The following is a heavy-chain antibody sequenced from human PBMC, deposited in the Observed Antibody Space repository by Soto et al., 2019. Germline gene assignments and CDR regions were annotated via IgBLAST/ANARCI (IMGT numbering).Heavy chain of an antibody. Sequence: EASVKVSCKASGYTFTSYAMHWVRQAPGQRLEWMGWINAGNGNTKYSQKFQGRVTITRDTSASTAYMELSSLRSEDTAVYYCARTRRSAPPFDYWGQGTLVTVSS. V-gene: IGHV1-3*01. CDR2: INAGNGNT. J-gene: IGHJ4*02. CDR1: GYTFTSYA. CDR3: ARTRRSAPPFDY.